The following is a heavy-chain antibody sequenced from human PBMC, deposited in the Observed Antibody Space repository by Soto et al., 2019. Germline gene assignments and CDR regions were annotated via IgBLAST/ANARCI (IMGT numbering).Heavy chain of an antibody. CDR3: ARVLGYSGYDYEDYYYYYMDV. J-gene: IGHJ6*03. D-gene: IGHD5-12*01. Sequence: ASVKVSCKASGYTFTSYDINWVRQATGQELEWMGWMNPNSGNTGYAQKFQGRVTMTRNTSISTAYMELSSLRSEDTAVYYCARVLGYSGYDYEDYYYYYMDVWGKGTTVTVSS. CDR1: GYTFTSYD. CDR2: MNPNSGNT. V-gene: IGHV1-8*01.